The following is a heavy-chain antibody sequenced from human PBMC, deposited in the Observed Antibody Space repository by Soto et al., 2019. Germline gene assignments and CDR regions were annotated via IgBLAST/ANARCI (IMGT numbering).Heavy chain of an antibody. J-gene: IGHJ4*02. CDR2: ITGGNGDT. CDR1: GYTFTTYA. Sequence: QGQLVQAGAEVKKPGASVKFSCKASGYTFTTYAMHWVRQAPGQRLEWMGWITGGNGDTKYLQQFQGRVTFTRDTSSRPAYMELSSLRSEDTAVYDCVAVALGDYWGQGNQVTVS. CDR3: VAVALGDY. V-gene: IGHV1-3*01. D-gene: IGHD5-12*01.